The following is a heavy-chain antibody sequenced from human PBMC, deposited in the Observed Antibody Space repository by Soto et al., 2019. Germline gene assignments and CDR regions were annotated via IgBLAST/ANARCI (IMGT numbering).Heavy chain of an antibody. J-gene: IGHJ6*02. CDR2: IIPICGTA. CDR3: ASKRGALVCVVTPLRPYYYYYGMDV. D-gene: IGHD3-22*01. CDR1: GGTFSSYA. Sequence: SVKVSCKASGGTFSSYAISWVRQAPGQGLEWMGGIIPICGTANYAQKFQGRVTITADKSTSTAYMELSSRRAEAAAGDYCASKRGALVCVVTPLRPYYYYYGMDVWGQGTTVTVSS. V-gene: IGHV1-69*06.